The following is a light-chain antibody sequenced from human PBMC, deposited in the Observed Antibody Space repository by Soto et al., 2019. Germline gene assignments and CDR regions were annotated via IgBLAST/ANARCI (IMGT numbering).Light chain of an antibody. Sequence: IVLTQSPGTLSLSPGERATLSCRASQSFGSSYLAWYQQKSGQAPRLLIYGASTRATGIPDRFSGSGSRADFTLTISRLEPEDFAVYYCQQFGSSPWTFGQGTKLEIK. V-gene: IGKV3-20*01. CDR3: QQFGSSPWT. CDR1: QSFGSSY. J-gene: IGKJ1*01. CDR2: GAS.